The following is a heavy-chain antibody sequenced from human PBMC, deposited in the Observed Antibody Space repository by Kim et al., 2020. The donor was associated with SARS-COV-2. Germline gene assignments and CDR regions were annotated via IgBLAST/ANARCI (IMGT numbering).Heavy chain of an antibody. CDR1: GFTFDDYG. CDR3: VRGYAGGPFDL. D-gene: IGHD3-16*01. Sequence: GGSLRRSCAASGFTFDDYGMSWVRQAPGKGLEWVSGINRNSDSTGYADSVKGRFTISRDNAKNSLFLQMNSPRAEDTALYHCVRGYAGGPFDLWGQGTLVTVSS. J-gene: IGHJ4*02. CDR2: INRNSDST. V-gene: IGHV3-20*01.